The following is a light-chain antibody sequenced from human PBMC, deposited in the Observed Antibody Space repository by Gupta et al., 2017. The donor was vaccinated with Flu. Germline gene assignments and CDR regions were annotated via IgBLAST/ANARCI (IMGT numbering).Light chain of an antibody. CDR2: SNN. V-gene: IGLV1-44*01. Sequence: QSVLTQSPSASGTPGQRVTISCSGSSSSIGINTVNWYQQLPGTAPKLLMYSNNQRPSGVPDRFSGSRSGTSASLAISGLQSEDEADYYCATWDDSLTGPVFGGGTKLTVL. CDR3: ATWDDSLTGPV. J-gene: IGLJ2*01. CDR1: SSSIGINT.